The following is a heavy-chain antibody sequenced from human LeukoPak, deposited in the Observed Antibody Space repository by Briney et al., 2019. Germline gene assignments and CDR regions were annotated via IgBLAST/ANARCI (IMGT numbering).Heavy chain of an antibody. J-gene: IGHJ4*02. CDR2: INPNSGGT. Sequence: ASVTVSCKAPGYTFSGYYIHWVRQAPGQGLEWMGWINPNSGGTNYAQKFQGRVAMSRDTSISTAYMELTGLRYDDTAVYYCMRDAARGGALYYFDYWGQGTLVTVSS. V-gene: IGHV1-2*02. CDR3: MRDAARGGALYYFDY. D-gene: IGHD3-16*01. CDR1: GYTFSGYY.